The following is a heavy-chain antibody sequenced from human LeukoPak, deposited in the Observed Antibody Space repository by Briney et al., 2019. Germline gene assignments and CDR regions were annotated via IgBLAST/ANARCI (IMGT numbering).Heavy chain of an antibody. CDR1: GGTFSSYA. D-gene: IGHD2-15*01. J-gene: IGHJ6*03. CDR3: ARGRFGEVVVVAATPSYYYYMDV. V-gene: IGHV1-69*05. CDR2: IIPIFGTA. Sequence: GASVKVSCKASGGTFSSYAISWVRQAPGQGLEWMGGIIPIFGTANYAQKFQGRATITTDESTSTAYMELSSLRSEDTAVYYCARGRFGEVVVVAATPSYYYYMDVWGKGTTVTVSS.